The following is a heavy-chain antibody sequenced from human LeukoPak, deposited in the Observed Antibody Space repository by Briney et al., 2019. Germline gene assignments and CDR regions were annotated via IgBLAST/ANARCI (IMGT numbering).Heavy chain of an antibody. CDR2: ISGSGGST. CDR3: AKAVGATTGGIYYFDY. Sequence: GGSLRLSCAASGFTFSSYGMSWVRQAPGKGLEWVSAISGSGGSTYYADSVKGRFTISRDNSKNTLYLQMNSLRAEDTAVYYCAKAVGATTGGIYYFDYWGQGTLVTVSS. CDR1: GFTFSSYG. D-gene: IGHD1-26*01. V-gene: IGHV3-23*01. J-gene: IGHJ4*02.